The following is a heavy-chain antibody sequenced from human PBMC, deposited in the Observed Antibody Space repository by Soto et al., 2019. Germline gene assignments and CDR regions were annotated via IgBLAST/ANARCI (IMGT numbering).Heavy chain of an antibody. CDR3: ARPPLYSNGGYFDS. CDR2: TSNNGDRT. Sequence: GGSLRLSCAVSGFTFSDHAMAWVRQAPGKGLEWVATTSNNGDRTFYADSVRGRFTVSRDRSNNTLYLQMNSLRAEDTAVYFCARPPLYSNGGYFDSWGQGTLVTVSS. J-gene: IGHJ4*02. D-gene: IGHD6-19*01. V-gene: IGHV3-23*01. CDR1: GFTFSDHA.